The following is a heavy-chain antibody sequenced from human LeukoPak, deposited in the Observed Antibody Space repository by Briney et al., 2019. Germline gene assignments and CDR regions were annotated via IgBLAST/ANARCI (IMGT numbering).Heavy chain of an antibody. CDR2: ICSDGAT. Sequence: GGSLRLSCAASGFTLSTKYINWVRQAPGKGLEWVSVICSDGATFYADSVKGRFIISRDSSKNTLYLQMNSLRADDTAMYYCAKLILGARSLFDFRGQGILVTVSS. J-gene: IGHJ4*02. CDR3: AKLILGARSLFDF. CDR1: GFTLSTKY. D-gene: IGHD1-26*01. V-gene: IGHV3-66*04.